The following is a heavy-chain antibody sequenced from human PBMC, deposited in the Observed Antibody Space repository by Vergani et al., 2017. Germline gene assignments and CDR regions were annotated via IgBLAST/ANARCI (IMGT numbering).Heavy chain of an antibody. V-gene: IGHV3-23*04. CDR3: AKGVYCSSTSCYEGRGYYYGMGV. Sequence: EVQLVESGGGLVQPGGSLKLSCAGSGFTFSSYTLNWVRQAPGQGLEWVSYISDSARITTYADSVKGRFTISRDNSKNTLYLQMNSLRADDTAVYYCAKGVYCSSTSCYEGRGYYYGMGVWGQGTTVTFSS. D-gene: IGHD2-2*01. J-gene: IGHJ6*02. CDR1: GFTFSSYT. CDR2: ISDSARIT.